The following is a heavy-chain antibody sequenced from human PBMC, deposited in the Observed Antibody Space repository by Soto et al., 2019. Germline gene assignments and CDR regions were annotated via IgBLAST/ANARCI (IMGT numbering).Heavy chain of an antibody. J-gene: IGHJ4*02. CDR2: ISAYNGNT. D-gene: IGHD3-22*01. V-gene: IGHV1-18*01. CDR3: ARDAYYYDSSGYYFDY. Sequence: ASVKVSCKASGYTFTSYGISWVRQAPGQGLEWMGWISAYNGNTNYAQKLQGRVNMTTDTSTSTAYMELRSLRSDDTAVYYCARDAYYYDSSGYYFDYWGQGTLVTVSS. CDR1: GYTFTSYG.